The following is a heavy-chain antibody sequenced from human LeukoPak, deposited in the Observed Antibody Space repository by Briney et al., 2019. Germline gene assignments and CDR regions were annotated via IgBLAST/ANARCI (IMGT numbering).Heavy chain of an antibody. D-gene: IGHD3-22*01. CDR3: AKDESGMIVVVTFDY. CDR2: INWNGGST. Sequence: GGSLRLSCAASGFTFDDYGMSWVRQAPGKGLEWVSGINWNGGSTGYADSVKGRFTISRDNAKNSLYLQMNSLRAEDTALYHCAKDESGMIVVVTFDYWGQGTLVTVSS. CDR1: GFTFDDYG. J-gene: IGHJ4*02. V-gene: IGHV3-20*01.